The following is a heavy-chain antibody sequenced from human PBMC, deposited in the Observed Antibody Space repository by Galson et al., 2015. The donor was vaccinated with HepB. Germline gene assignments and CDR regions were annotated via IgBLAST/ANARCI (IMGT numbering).Heavy chain of an antibody. CDR1: GSTFTAYY. V-gene: IGHV1-2*02. D-gene: IGHD2-21*01. Sequence: SVKVSCKASGSTFTAYYMHWVRQAPGHGLEWMGWINPNSGGTTYAQKFQGRVTMTRDTSISTVYMEQSRLTSDDTAVYYCAKSPIGGATAPDYWGQGTLVTVSS. CDR3: AKSPIGGATAPDY. CDR2: INPNSGGT. J-gene: IGHJ4*02.